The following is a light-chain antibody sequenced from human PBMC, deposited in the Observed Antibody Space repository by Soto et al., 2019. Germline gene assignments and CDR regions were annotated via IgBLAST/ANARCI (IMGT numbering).Light chain of an antibody. J-gene: IGLJ2*01. Sequence: QAVVTQPPSASRTPGQRVTISCSGSSSNIQNNIVNWYQQLPGTAPKLLIYNTNQRPSGVPDRFSGSKSGTSASLAISGLQSEDEADYFCAAWDDSLNGVLFGGGTKLTVL. V-gene: IGLV1-44*01. CDR1: SSNIQNNI. CDR3: AAWDDSLNGVL. CDR2: NTN.